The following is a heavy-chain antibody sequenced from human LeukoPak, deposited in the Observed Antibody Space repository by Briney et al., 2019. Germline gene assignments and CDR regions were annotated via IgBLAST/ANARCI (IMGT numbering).Heavy chain of an antibody. CDR1: GGTFSSYA. CDR3: ARGLMTDYYDSSGLYAGFDP. Sequence: SVKVSCKASGGTFSSYAISWVRQAPGQGLEWMGGIIPIFGTANYAQKFQGRVTITTDESTSTAYMELSSLRSEDTAVYYCARGLMTDYYDSSGLYAGFDPWGQGTLFTVSS. V-gene: IGHV1-69*05. D-gene: IGHD3-22*01. J-gene: IGHJ5*02. CDR2: IIPIFGTA.